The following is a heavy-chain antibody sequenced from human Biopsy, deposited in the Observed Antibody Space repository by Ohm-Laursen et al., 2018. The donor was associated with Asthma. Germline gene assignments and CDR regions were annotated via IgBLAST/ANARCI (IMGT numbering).Heavy chain of an antibody. CDR1: GFAVGRDY. CDR3: TRTTTVTTTYAMDV. J-gene: IGHJ6*02. D-gene: IGHD4-17*01. CDR2: IYSGGTS. Sequence: SLRLSCSASGFAVGRDYMFWVRQAPGKGLEWVSVIYSGGTSHTADSVRGRFTISRDYSKNTLYLQMNSLRAEDTAVYYCTRTTTVTTTYAMDVWGRGTTVTVSS. V-gene: IGHV3-53*01.